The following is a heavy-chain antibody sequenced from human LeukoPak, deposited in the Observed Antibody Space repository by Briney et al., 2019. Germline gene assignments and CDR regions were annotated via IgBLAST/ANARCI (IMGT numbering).Heavy chain of an antibody. CDR3: ARDSPYCSGGSCYNYYYGMDV. Sequence: ASVKVSCKASGYTFTGYYMHWVRQAPGQGLEWMGWINPNSGGTNYAQKFQGRVTMTRDTSISTAYMELSRLRSDDTAVYYCARDSPYCSGGSCYNYYYGMDVWGQGTTVTVSS. V-gene: IGHV1-2*02. J-gene: IGHJ6*02. CDR2: INPNSGGT. CDR1: GYTFTGYY. D-gene: IGHD2-15*01.